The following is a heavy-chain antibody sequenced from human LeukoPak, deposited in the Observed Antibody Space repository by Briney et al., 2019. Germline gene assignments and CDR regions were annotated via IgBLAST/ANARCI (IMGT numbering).Heavy chain of an antibody. CDR2: ISGYNGNT. CDR1: GYTFTNYG. J-gene: IGHJ4*02. Sequence: GASVKVSCKASGYTFTNYGINWVRRAPGQGLEWMGWISGYNGNTNYAQTFQGRVTMTTDTSTRTVYMELRSLRSDDTAVYYCAREDYCSGGSCYEGAVDYWGQGTLVTVSS. D-gene: IGHD2-15*01. CDR3: AREDYCSGGSCYEGAVDY. V-gene: IGHV1-18*01.